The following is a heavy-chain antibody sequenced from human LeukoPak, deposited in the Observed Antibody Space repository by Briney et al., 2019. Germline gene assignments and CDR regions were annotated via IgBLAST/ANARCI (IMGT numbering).Heavy chain of an antibody. D-gene: IGHD3-22*01. CDR1: GXSFDDYA. V-gene: IGHV3-43*02. CDR3: ARESDSSGWYDS. Sequence: GGSLRLSCAAPGXSFDDYAVHWVRQAPGKGLEWVSLISGDGGSTFYADSVKGRLTISRDNSKNSLYLQMSSLRSEDTALYYCARESDSSGWYDSWGQGTLVTVSS. J-gene: IGHJ5*01. CDR2: ISGDGGST.